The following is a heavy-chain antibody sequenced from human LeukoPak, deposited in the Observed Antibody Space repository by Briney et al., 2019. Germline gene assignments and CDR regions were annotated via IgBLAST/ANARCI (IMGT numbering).Heavy chain of an antibody. CDR1: GYTFTSYD. V-gene: IGHV1-8*03. D-gene: IGHD4-23*01. CDR3: ARGRGGGNFSYHYYYYYMDV. J-gene: IGHJ6*03. CDR2: MNPNSGNT. Sequence: ASVKVSCKASGYTFTSYDINWVRQATGQGLEWMGWMNPNSGNTGYAQKFQGRVTITRNTSISTAYMELSSLRSEDTAVYYCARGRGGGNFSYHYYYYYMDVWGKGTTVTVSS.